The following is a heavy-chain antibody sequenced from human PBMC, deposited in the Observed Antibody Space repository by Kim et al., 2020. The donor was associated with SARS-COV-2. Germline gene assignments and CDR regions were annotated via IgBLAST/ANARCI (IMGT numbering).Heavy chain of an antibody. CDR1: GYSFTSYW. J-gene: IGHJ4*02. CDR2: IDPSDSYT. V-gene: IGHV5-10-1*01. D-gene: IGHD6-6*01. Sequence: GASLQISCKGSGYSFTSYWISWVRQMPGKGLEWMGRIDPSDSYTNYSPSFQGHVTISADKSISTAYLQWSSLKASDTAMYYCARLDEYSSQYFDYWGQGTLVTVSS. CDR3: ARLDEYSSQYFDY.